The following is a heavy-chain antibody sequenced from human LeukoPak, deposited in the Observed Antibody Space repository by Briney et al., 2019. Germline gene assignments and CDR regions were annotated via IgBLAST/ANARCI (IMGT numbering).Heavy chain of an antibody. CDR3: ARNIANYYGMDV. D-gene: IGHD2/OR15-2a*01. Sequence: SETLSLTCTVSGVSISSYYWNWIRQPPGKGLEWIGYIYYSGSANYNPSLKSRVTISVDTSKTQFSLKLSSVTAADTAVYYCARNIANYYGMDVWGQGTTVTVSS. CDR2: IYYSGSA. V-gene: IGHV4-59*01. J-gene: IGHJ6*02. CDR1: GVSISSYY.